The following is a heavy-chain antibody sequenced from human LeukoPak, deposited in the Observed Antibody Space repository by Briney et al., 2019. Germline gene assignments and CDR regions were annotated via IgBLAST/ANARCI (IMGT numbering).Heavy chain of an antibody. CDR2: ISSSSSTI. CDR3: ARGLPFPLYYFDY. Sequence: PGGSLRLSCAASGFTFSTYWMNWVRQAPGKGLEWVSYISSSSSTIYYADSVKGRFTISRDNAKNSLYLQMNSLRAEDTAVYYCARGLPFPLYYFDYWGQGTLVTVSS. CDR1: GFTFSTYW. V-gene: IGHV3-48*04. D-gene: IGHD2/OR15-2a*01. J-gene: IGHJ4*02.